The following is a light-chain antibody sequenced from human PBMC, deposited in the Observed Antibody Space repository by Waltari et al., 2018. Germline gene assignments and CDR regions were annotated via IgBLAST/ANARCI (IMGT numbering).Light chain of an antibody. J-gene: IGKJ4*01. CDR1: QRIGSW. V-gene: IGKV1-12*01. CDR2: AAS. CDR3: QQANDFPPT. Sequence: DIQMTQSPSSVSASVGDRVTIACRASQRIGSWLAWYQQKPGKAPRLLIYAASSLQRGVPSRFSGSWSGADFTLTITSLQPEDVATYYCQQANDFPPTFGGGTKVEIK.